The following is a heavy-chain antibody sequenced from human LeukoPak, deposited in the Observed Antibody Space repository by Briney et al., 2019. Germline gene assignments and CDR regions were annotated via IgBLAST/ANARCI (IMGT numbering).Heavy chain of an antibody. Sequence: PSETLSLTCAVYGGSFSGYYWSWIRQPPWKGLEWIGEINHSGSTNYNPSLKSRVTIPVDTSKNQFSLKLSSVTAADTAVYYCARGGRVVVVAATPRAFDPWGQGTLVTVSS. CDR2: INHSGST. CDR3: ARGGRVVVVAATPRAFDP. D-gene: IGHD2-15*01. V-gene: IGHV4-34*01. CDR1: GGSFSGYY. J-gene: IGHJ5*02.